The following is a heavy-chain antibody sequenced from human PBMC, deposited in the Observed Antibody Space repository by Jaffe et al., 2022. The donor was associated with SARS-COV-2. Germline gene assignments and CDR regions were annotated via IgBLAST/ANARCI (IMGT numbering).Heavy chain of an antibody. CDR2: IYPDDSDT. V-gene: IGHV5-51*01. D-gene: IGHD4-17*01. Sequence: EVQLVQSGAEVKKPGESLKISCKGSGYSFTSYWIGWVRQMPGKGLEWMGIIYPDDSDTRFSPSFQGQVTMSADISISTAYVQWSSLKASDTAMYYCARAKGAYGADDAFEIWGQGTMVTVSS. CDR3: ARAKGAYGADDAFEI. J-gene: IGHJ3*02. CDR1: GYSFTSYW.